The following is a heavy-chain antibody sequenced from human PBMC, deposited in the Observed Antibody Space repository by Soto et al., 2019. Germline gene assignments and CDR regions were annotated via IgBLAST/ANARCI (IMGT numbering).Heavy chain of an antibody. D-gene: IGHD6-13*01. J-gene: IGHJ4*02. Sequence: ASVKGSCKASGYTFSGYGISWVRQAPGQGLEWMGWISGYSGDTNYAQKFQGRVTMTTDTSTSTGYMELRSLRSDDTAVYYCARAYSSNYYNDYFDYWGQGTLVTVSS. CDR2: ISGYSGDT. V-gene: IGHV1-18*01. CDR3: ARAYSSNYYNDYFDY. CDR1: GYTFSGYG.